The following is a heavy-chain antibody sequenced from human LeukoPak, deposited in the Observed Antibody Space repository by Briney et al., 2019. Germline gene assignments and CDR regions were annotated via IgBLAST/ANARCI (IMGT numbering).Heavy chain of an antibody. Sequence: GGSLRLSCAASGFTFDDYAMHWVRQAPGKGLEWVSGISWNSGSIGYADSVKGRFTISRDNAKNSLYLQMNSLRAEDTAVYYCARYYAEYFQHWGQGTLVTVSS. CDR3: ARYYAEYFQH. CDR2: ISWNSGSI. CDR1: GFTFDDYA. D-gene: IGHD2/OR15-2a*01. J-gene: IGHJ1*01. V-gene: IGHV3-9*01.